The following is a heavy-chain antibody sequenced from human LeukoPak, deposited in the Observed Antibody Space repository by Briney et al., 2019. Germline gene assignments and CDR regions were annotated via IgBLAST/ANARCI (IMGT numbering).Heavy chain of an antibody. Sequence: SETLSLTCAVYGGSFSGYYWSWIRQPPGKGLEWIGEINHSGSTNYNPSLKSRVTISLDTSKNQFSLKLSSATAADTAVYYCARRACSGGSCYSQRGAFDIWGQGTMVTVSS. J-gene: IGHJ3*02. CDR2: INHSGST. D-gene: IGHD2-15*01. CDR3: ARRACSGGSCYSQRGAFDI. V-gene: IGHV4-34*01. CDR1: GGSFSGYY.